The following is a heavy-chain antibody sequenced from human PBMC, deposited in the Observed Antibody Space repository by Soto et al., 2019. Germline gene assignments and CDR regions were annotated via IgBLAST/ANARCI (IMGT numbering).Heavy chain of an antibody. CDR2: IIPIFGTA. CDR3: ARVGSGVAVAGRWCDP. CDR1: GGTFSSYA. V-gene: IGHV1-69*01. Sequence: QVQLVQSGAEVKKPGSSVKVSCKASGGTFSSYAISWVRQAPGQGLEWMGGIIPIFGTANYAQKFQGRVTITANESTSTAYMELSSLRSEDTAVYYCARVGSGVAVAGRWCDPWGQGTLVTVSS. J-gene: IGHJ5*02. D-gene: IGHD6-19*01.